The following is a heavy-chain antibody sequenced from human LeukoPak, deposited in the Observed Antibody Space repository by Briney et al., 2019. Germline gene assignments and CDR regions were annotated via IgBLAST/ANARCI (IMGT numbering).Heavy chain of an antibody. V-gene: IGHV4-59*01. CDR2: IYYSGSST. CDR1: GGSMSGFF. Sequence: SETLSLTCTVSGGSMSGFFWTWIRQPPGRELEWIGSIYYSGSSTKYNPSLKSRVTISVDTSKSQFSLNLDSAAAADTAVYYCARTSRHFYGSGTNLTPWPAGMDVWGQGTTVTVSS. J-gene: IGHJ6*02. CDR3: ARTSRHFYGSGTNLTPWPAGMDV. D-gene: IGHD3-10*01.